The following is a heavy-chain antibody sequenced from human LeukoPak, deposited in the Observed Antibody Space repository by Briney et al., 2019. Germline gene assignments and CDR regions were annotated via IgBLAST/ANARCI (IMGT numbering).Heavy chain of an antibody. D-gene: IGHD4-17*01. V-gene: IGHV3-21*01. CDR3: VRIIRFPSNDAFDI. CDR2: ISSSSSYI. Sequence: PGGSLRLSCAGSGFTFSSYSMNWVRQAPGKGLEWVSSISSSSSYIYYADSVKGRFTISRDNAKNSLYLQMNSLRAEDTAVYYCVRIIRFPSNDAFDIWGQGTMVTVSS. CDR1: GFTFSSYS. J-gene: IGHJ3*02.